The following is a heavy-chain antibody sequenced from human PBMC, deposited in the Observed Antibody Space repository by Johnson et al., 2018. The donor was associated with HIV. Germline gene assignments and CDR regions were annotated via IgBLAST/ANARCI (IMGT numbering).Heavy chain of an antibody. V-gene: IGHV3-15*01. Sequence: VQLVESGGGVVQPGGSLRLSCAASGFTFSNAWMSWVRQAPGKGLEWVGGIKSNTDGGTTDYAAPVKVSFTISRDDSKNTLYLKMNSLKTEDTAVYDCTTDRTSMVGANRDDAFDIWGQGTMVTVSS. CDR2: IKSNTDGGTT. D-gene: IGHD1-26*01. CDR1: GFTFSNAW. J-gene: IGHJ3*02. CDR3: TTDRTSMVGANRDDAFDI.